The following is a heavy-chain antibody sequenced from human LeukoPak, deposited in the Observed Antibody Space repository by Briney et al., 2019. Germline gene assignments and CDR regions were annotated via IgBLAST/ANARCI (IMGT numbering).Heavy chain of an antibody. CDR2: ISSSGSTV. D-gene: IGHD1-14*01. J-gene: IGHJ6*04. CDR1: GFTFSSYE. V-gene: IGHV3-48*03. CDR3: PGPGKADPDYGMDV. Sequence: GGSLRLSCAASGFTFSSYEMNWVRQAPGKGLEWVSYISSSGSTVYYADSVKGRFTISRDNAKNSLYLQMNSVRAEDTAVYYWPGPGKADPDYGMDVWGKGTTVTVTS.